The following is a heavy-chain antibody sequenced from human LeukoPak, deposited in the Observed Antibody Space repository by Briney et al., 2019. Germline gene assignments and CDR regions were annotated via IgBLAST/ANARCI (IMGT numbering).Heavy chain of an antibody. CDR3: ARDHAGIVLPAAVGAH. J-gene: IGHJ4*02. CDR2: IRRGSDFI. CDR1: GSTFRDYS. D-gene: IGHD2-2*01. V-gene: IGHV3-21*01. Sequence: GGSLRLSCAASGSTFRDYSMTWVRQAPGKGLEWVSSIRRGSDFIYHADSVKGRFTVSRDNAKNSLYLQMNSLRAEDTAVYYCARDHAGIVLPAAVGAHWGQGTLVTVSS.